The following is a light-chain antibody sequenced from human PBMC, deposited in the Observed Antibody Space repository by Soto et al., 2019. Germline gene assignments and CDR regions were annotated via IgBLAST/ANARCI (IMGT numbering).Light chain of an antibody. V-gene: IGLV2-8*01. CDR1: SSDVGYYDY. Sequence: QPALTQPPSASGFPGQSVTISCTGTSSDVGYYDYVSWYQQHPGKAPKLVIYEVTKRPSGVPDRVSASKSGNTASLTVSGLRAEDEADYYCSSYAGSNNFVFGTGTKLTVL. J-gene: IGLJ1*01. CDR2: EVT. CDR3: SSYAGSNNFV.